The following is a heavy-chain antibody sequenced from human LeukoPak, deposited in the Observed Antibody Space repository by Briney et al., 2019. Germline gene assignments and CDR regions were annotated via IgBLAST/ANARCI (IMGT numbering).Heavy chain of an antibody. CDR3: AKVTGWYFDL. CDR2: ISHTGST. CDR1: GGSISSYY. J-gene: IGHJ2*01. Sequence: PSETLSLTCTVSGGSISSYYRSWIRQPPGKGLEWIGYISHTGSTTYNPPLRSRVTISADTSKNQFSLKLSSATAADTALYYCAKVTGWYFDLWGRGTLVTVSS. V-gene: IGHV4-59*01. D-gene: IGHD3-10*01.